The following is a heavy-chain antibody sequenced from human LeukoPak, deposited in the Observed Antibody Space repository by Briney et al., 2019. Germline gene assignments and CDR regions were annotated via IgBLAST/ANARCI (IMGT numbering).Heavy chain of an antibody. Sequence: GGSLRLSCAASGFTFSSYSMNWVRQAPGKGLEWVSSISTSSSYIYYADSVKGRFTISRDNAKNSLYLQMNSLRAEDTAVYYCARDRTHVAVAGGWFDPWGQGTLVTVSS. CDR2: ISTSSSYI. D-gene: IGHD6-19*01. CDR3: ARDRTHVAVAGGWFDP. V-gene: IGHV3-21*01. CDR1: GFTFSSYS. J-gene: IGHJ5*02.